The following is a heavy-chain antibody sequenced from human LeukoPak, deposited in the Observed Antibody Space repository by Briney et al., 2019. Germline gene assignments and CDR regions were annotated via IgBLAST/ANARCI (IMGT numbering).Heavy chain of an antibody. Sequence: GGSLRLSCAASGFTFTNYWMSWVRQAPGKGPEWVAMIREDGGDIYYVGSVKGRFTISRDNAKNSLFLQMNSLRAEDTAVYYCVRDRGSGSSQTHEFFEHWGQGTLVTVSS. CDR3: VRDRGSGSSQTHEFFEH. CDR1: GFTFTNYW. V-gene: IGHV3-7*01. D-gene: IGHD1-26*01. CDR2: IREDGGDI. J-gene: IGHJ1*01.